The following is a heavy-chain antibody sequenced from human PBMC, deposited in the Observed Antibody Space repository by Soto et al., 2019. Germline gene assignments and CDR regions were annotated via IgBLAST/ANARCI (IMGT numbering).Heavy chain of an antibody. CDR3: AKDKPGTTSFDY. CDR2: ISERGDTT. CDR1: GFTIRSNA. V-gene: IGHV3-23*01. J-gene: IGHJ4*02. Sequence: PGVSLRLSSAASGFTIRSNAMYWVRQAPGKGLEWVSGISERGDTTHYADSVKGRFTISRDTSKNTLYLQLNTLRADDTAVYYCAKDKPGTTSFDYWGQGTLVTVSS. D-gene: IGHD1-1*01.